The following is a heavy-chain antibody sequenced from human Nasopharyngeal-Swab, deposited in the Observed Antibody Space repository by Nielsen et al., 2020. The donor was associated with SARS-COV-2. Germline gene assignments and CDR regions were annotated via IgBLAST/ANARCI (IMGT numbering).Heavy chain of an antibody. Sequence: SETLSLTCTVSGGSISSSSYYWGWIRQPPGKGLEWIGSIYYSGSTYYNPSLKSRITISVDTSKNQFSLKLSSVTAADTAVYYCARGTPMVRGAPFDYWGQGTLVTVSS. CDR3: ARGTPMVRGAPFDY. D-gene: IGHD3-10*01. CDR1: GGSISSSSYY. V-gene: IGHV4-39*01. J-gene: IGHJ4*02. CDR2: IYYSGST.